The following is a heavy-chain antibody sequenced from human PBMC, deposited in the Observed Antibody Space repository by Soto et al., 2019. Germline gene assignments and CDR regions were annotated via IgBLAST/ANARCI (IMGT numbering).Heavy chain of an antibody. CDR1: GYTFTSYD. Sequence: VQLVQSGAEVKKPGASVKVSCKASGYTFTSYDINWVRQATGQGLEWMGCMNTNSGNTGYAQKFQGRVTMTRDTSITTANMELRSLRSEDTAVYSCARGNSLEKWGQGTLFTVCS. J-gene: IGHJ4*02. V-gene: IGHV1-8*01. CDR2: MNTNSGNT. D-gene: IGHD1-1*01. CDR3: ARGNSLEK.